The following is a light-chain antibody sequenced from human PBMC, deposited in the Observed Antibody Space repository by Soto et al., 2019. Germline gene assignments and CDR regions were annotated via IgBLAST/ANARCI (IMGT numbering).Light chain of an antibody. V-gene: IGLV2-23*01. CDR1: NNDVGGYNL. J-gene: IGLJ2*01. Sequence: QSALTQPASVSGSPGQSITISCTGTNNDVGGYNLVSWYQQHPGKAPKLIIYEGSKRPPGVSNRFSASRSGNTASLTISGLQAGDEADYHCCSYSDINTVIFGGGTQLTVL. CDR2: EGS. CDR3: CSYSDINTVI.